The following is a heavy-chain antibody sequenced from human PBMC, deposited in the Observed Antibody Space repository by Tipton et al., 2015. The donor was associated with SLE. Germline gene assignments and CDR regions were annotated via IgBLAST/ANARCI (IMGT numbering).Heavy chain of an antibody. CDR3: ARVPPTTLTSWYFDL. V-gene: IGHV4-59*01. D-gene: IGHD4-11*01. CDR2: IYYSGST. Sequence: TLSLTCTVSGGATRSYYRSWIRQPPGKGLEWIGYIYYSGSTNYNPSLKSRVTISVDTSKNQFSLKLSSVTAADTAVYYCARVPPTTLTSWYFDLWGRGTLVTVSS. J-gene: IGHJ2*01. CDR1: GGATRSYY.